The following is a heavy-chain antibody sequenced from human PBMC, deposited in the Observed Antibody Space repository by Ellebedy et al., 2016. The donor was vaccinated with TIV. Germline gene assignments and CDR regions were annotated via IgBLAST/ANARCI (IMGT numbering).Heavy chain of an antibody. CDR2: IRHDGGEM. J-gene: IGHJ6*02. CDR3: ARVEVGRSGPSYGMDV. CDR1: GFTFSSYW. V-gene: IGHV3-7*01. Sequence: PGGSLRLSCAASGFTFSSYWMSWVRQVRQAPGKGLEWVANIRHDGGEMSYVDSVKGRFTISRDNAKTTLYLQMNSLRAEDTAVYYCARVEVGRSGPSYGMDVWGQGTTVTVSS. D-gene: IGHD6-19*01.